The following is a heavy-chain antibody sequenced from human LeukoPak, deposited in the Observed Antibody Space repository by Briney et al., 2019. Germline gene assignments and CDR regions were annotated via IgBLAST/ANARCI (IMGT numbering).Heavy chain of an antibody. CDR1: GFTFSSYA. CDR2: ISYDGSNK. V-gene: IGHV3-30-3*01. J-gene: IGHJ4*02. Sequence: PGRSLRLSCAASGFTFSSYAMHWVRQAPGKGLEWVAVISYDGSNKYYADSVKGRFTISRDNSKNTLYLQMNSLRAEDTAAYYCARESFRTQYYFDYWGQGTLVTVSS. CDR3: ARESFRTQYYFDY. D-gene: IGHD1-7*01.